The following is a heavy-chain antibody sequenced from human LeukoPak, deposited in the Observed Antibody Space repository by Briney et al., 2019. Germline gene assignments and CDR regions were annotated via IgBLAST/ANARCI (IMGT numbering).Heavy chain of an antibody. CDR1: GFTFSNHG. J-gene: IGHJ4*02. CDR3: AKDDAWLRYAC. Sequence: GGTLRLSCAASGFTFSNHGMNWVRQAPGKGLEWVSGISPSGDITYYADSVKGRFTVSRDNFKNTLYLQMNSLRTEDTAVYFCAKDDAWLRYACWGPGTLVTVSS. CDR2: ISPSGDIT. V-gene: IGHV3-23*01. D-gene: IGHD5-12*01.